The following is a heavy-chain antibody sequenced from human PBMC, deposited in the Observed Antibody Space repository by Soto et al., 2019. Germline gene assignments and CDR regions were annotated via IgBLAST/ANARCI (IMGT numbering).Heavy chain of an antibody. V-gene: IGHV3-30-3*01. Sequence: QVQLVESGGGVVQPGRSLRLSCAASGFTFSSYAMHWVRQAPGKGLEWVASISYDGSNNYNGDTVKGRFTISRDNSNNTLYLQMNSLRAEDTAVYYCARDMYSSSSQRFDYWGQGTLVTVSS. D-gene: IGHD6-6*01. J-gene: IGHJ4*02. CDR2: ISYDGSNN. CDR3: ARDMYSSSSQRFDY. CDR1: GFTFSSYA.